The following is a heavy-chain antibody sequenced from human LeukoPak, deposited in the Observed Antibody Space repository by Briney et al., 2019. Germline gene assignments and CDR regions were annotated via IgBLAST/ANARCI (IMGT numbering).Heavy chain of an antibody. Sequence: GGSLRLSCAASGFTVSSNYMSWVRQAPGKGLEWVSVIYSGGSTYYADSVKGRFTISRDNSKNTLYLQMNSLRAEDTAVYYCAKDLGYYDFWSGYTFDYWGQGTLVTVSS. J-gene: IGHJ4*02. CDR2: IYSGGST. V-gene: IGHV3-66*01. CDR3: AKDLGYYDFWSGYTFDY. CDR1: GFTVSSNY. D-gene: IGHD3-3*01.